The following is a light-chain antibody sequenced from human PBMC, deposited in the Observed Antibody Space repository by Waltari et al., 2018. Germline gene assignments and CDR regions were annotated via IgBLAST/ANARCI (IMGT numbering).Light chain of an antibody. CDR3: SSYTSSSSWV. CDR1: SSDVGGYDS. V-gene: IGLV2-14*01. J-gene: IGLJ3*02. Sequence: QSALTQPASVSGSPGQSITISCTGTSSDVGGYDSVSWYQQHPGKAPKLMIYEVSNRPSGVSSRFSGSKSANTASLTISGLQAEDEVDYYCSSYTSSSSWVFGGGTKLTVL. CDR2: EVS.